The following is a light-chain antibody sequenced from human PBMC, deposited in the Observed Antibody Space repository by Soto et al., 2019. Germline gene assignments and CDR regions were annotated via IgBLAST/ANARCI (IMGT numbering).Light chain of an antibody. CDR3: QQSYSTLIT. CDR2: AAS. CDR1: QSISSY. Sequence: DIQMTQSPSSLSASVGDRVTITCRASQSISSYLNWYQQKPGKAPKLLIYAASSLQSGVPSRFSGSGSGTYFTLTISSLQPEDFATYYCQQSYSTLITFGQWTRLEIK. J-gene: IGKJ5*01. V-gene: IGKV1-39*01.